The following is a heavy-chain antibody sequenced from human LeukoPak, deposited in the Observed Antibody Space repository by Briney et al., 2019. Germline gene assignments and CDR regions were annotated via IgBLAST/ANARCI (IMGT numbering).Heavy chain of an antibody. CDR1: GVTFSTYA. D-gene: IGHD3-10*01. Sequence: GGSLRLSCAASGVTFSTYAMNWVRQAPGKGLEWVAVISYDGPQNYYADSVKGRFTISRDNSKNTLYLQMNSLRAEDTAVYYCAKVSSGGDEFDYWGQGTLVTVSS. CDR3: AKVSSGGDEFDY. J-gene: IGHJ4*02. CDR2: ISYDGPQN. V-gene: IGHV3-30*04.